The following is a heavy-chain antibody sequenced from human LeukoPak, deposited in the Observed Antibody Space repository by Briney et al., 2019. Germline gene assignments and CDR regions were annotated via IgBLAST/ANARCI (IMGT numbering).Heavy chain of an antibody. CDR2: IKQDGSEE. CDR1: GFTFSSYW. V-gene: IGHV3-7*01. J-gene: IGHJ6*03. D-gene: IGHD3-3*01. Sequence: PGGSLRLSCAASGFTFSSYWMSWVRQAPGKGLEWVANIKQDGSEEYYVDSVKGRFTISRDNAKNSLYLQMNSLRAEDTAVYYCARGRPNYDFWSGYWWDYYYYYMDVWGKGTTVTVSS. CDR3: ARGRPNYDFWSGYWWDYYYYYMDV.